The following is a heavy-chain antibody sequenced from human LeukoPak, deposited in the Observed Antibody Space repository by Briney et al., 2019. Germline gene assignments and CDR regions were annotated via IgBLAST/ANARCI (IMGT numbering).Heavy chain of an antibody. V-gene: IGHV4-34*01. D-gene: IGHD6-6*01. CDR3: ARHAGGSQQRSAIAARPFDY. CDR1: GGSFSGYY. J-gene: IGHJ4*02. CDR2: INHSGST. Sequence: SETLSLTCAVYGGSFSGYYWSWIRQPPGKGLEWIGEINHSGSTNYNPSLKSRVTISVDTSKNQFSLKLSSVTAADTAVYYCARHAGGSQQRSAIAARPFDYWGQGTLVTVSS.